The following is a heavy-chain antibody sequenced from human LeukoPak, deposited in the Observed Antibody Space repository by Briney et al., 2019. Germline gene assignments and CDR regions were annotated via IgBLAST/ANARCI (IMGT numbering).Heavy chain of an antibody. CDR1: GGPISSYY. CDR2: IYYSGST. CDR3: ARVSSGWYVGRYYFDY. J-gene: IGHJ4*02. V-gene: IGHV4-59*01. Sequence: SETLSLTCTVSGGPISSYYWSWIRQPPGKGLEWIGYIYYSGSTNYNPSLKSRVTISVDTSKNQFSLKLSSVTAADTAVYYCARVSSGWYVGRYYFDYWGQGTLVTVSS. D-gene: IGHD6-19*01.